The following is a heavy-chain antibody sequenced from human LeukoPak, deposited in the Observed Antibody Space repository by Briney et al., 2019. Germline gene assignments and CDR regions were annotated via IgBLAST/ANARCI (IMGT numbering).Heavy chain of an antibody. CDR1: GVSFSGYY. Sequence: PSETLSLTCAVYGVSFSGYYWSWIRQPPGKGLEWIGEINHSGSTNYNPSLKSRVTISVDTSKNQFSLKLSSVTAADTAVYYCARDWGYCSSTSCLNWFDPWGQGTLVTVSS. D-gene: IGHD2-2*01. CDR3: ARDWGYCSSTSCLNWFDP. V-gene: IGHV4-34*01. CDR2: INHSGST. J-gene: IGHJ5*02.